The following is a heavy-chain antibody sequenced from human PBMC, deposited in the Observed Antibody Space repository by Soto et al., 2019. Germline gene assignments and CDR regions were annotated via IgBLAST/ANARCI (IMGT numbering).Heavy chain of an antibody. CDR3: ATAPGPY. J-gene: IGHJ4*02. Sequence: SETLCVTCGVAGGSIGGGGGCWSWIRQPPGKGLEWIGYIYHSGSAYYNPSLKSRVTISVDRSKNQFSLKLSSVTAADTAVYYCATAPGPYWGQGTLVTVSS. CDR1: GGSIGGGGGC. V-gene: IGHV4-30-2*01. CDR2: IYHSGSA.